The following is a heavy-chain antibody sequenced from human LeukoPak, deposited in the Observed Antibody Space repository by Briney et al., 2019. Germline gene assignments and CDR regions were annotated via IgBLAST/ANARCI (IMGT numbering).Heavy chain of an antibody. J-gene: IGHJ3*02. V-gene: IGHV6-1*01. CDR1: GDIVSSNSAA. Sequence: SQTLPLTCAISGDIVSSNSAAWNWIRQSPSRGLEWLGRTYYRSKWYNDYAVSVKSRITINPDTSKNQFFLQLNSVTPEDTAVYCGASEEVQYGDFAIDAFDIWGQGTMVTVSS. CDR3: ASEEVQYGDFAIDAFDI. CDR2: TYYRSKWYN. D-gene: IGHD4-17*01.